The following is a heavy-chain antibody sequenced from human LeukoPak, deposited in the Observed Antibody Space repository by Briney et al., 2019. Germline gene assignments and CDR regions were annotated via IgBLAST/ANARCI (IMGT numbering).Heavy chain of an antibody. CDR2: IYSGGST. D-gene: IGHD4-17*01. V-gene: IGHV3-66*01. CDR3: ASLMRDNGVDY. CDR1: GFTVSSNY. Sequence: PGGSLRLSCAATGFTVSSNYMTWVRQAPGKGLEWVSVIYSGGSTYYADSVKGRFTISRDNSKNTLYLQMNSLRVEDTAVYYCASLMRDNGVDYWGQGTLVTVSS. J-gene: IGHJ4*02.